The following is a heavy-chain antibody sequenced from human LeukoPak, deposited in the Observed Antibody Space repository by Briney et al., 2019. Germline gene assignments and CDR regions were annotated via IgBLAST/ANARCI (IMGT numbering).Heavy chain of an antibody. J-gene: IGHJ4*02. CDR1: GYTITSYG. CDR2: VSAYNGNT. D-gene: IGHD6-25*01. CDR3: GRHDGGSGWPWLGIDY. Sequence: ASVKVSCKASGYTITSYGISWVRQAPGQGLEWMGWVSAYNGNTNYAQKFQGRVTMTTDTPTSTVYMELRSLRSDDTAVYYCGRHDGGSGWPWLGIDYWGQGTLVTVSS. V-gene: IGHV1-18*01.